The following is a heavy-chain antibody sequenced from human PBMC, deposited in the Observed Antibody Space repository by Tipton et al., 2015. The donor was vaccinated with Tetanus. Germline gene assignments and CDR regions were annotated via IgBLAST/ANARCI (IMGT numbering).Heavy chain of an antibody. V-gene: IGHV4-39*07. J-gene: IGHJ4*02. CDR1: GVSMRGDDYY. Sequence: TLSLTCSVSGVSMRGDDYYYGWIRQPPGRGLQWIGNINYYGTTYYSPSLESRVTMSVDPPKNQFSLKLSSVTAADTAVYYCAGVLRGTVNYFDYWGQGTLVTVSS. CDR3: AGVLRGTVNYFDY. CDR2: INYYGTT. D-gene: IGHD4-17*01.